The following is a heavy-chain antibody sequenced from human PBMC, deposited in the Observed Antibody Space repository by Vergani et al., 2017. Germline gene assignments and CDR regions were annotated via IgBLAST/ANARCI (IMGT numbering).Heavy chain of an antibody. CDR2: IFSNDEK. CDR3: ARIRYSGYDYYFDY. V-gene: IGHV2-26*01. J-gene: IGHJ4*02. D-gene: IGHD5-12*01. CDR1: GFSLSNARMG. Sequence: QVTLKESGPVLVKPTETLTLTCTVSGFSLSNARMGVSWIRQPPGKALEWLAHIFSNDEKSYSTSLKSRLTISKDTSKSQVVLTMTNMEPVDTATYYCARIRYSGYDYYFDYWGQGTLVTVSS.